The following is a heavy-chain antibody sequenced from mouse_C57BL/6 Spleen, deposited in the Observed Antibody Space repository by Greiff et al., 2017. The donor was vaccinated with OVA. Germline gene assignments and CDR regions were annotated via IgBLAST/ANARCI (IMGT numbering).Heavy chain of an antibody. J-gene: IGHJ3*01. V-gene: IGHV2-5*01. CDR3: AKGQNYYGSSYAFAY. D-gene: IGHD1-1*01. CDR1: GFSLTSYG. Sequence: VQRVESGPGLVQPSQSLSITCTVSGFSLTSYGVHWVRQSPGKGLEWLGVIWRGGSTDYNAAFMSRLSITKDNSKSQVFFKMNSLQADDTAIYYCAKGQNYYGSSYAFAYWGQGTLVTVSA. CDR2: IWRGGST.